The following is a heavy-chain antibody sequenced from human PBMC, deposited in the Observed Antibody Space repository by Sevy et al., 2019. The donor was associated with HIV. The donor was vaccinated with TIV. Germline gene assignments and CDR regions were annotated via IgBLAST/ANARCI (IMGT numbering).Heavy chain of an antibody. J-gene: IGHJ6*02. V-gene: IGHV3-48*01. CDR1: GFIFSNYS. CDR3: ARNGGYADYGMDV. Sequence: GGSLRLSCTASGFIFSNYSMNWVRQAPGKGLEWISYISSTSSTIYYADSVKGRFTISRDNAKNSLYLQMNSLRAEDTAVYYGARNGGYADYGMDVWGQGTTVTVSS. D-gene: IGHD5-12*01. CDR2: ISSTSSTI.